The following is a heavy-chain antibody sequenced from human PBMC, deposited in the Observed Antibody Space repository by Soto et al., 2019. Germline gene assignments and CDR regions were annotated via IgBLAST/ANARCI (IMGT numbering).Heavy chain of an antibody. Sequence: QTLSLTCAISGDSVSSNSAAWNWIRQSPSRGLEWLGRTYYRSKWYNDYAVSVKSRITINPDTSKNQFSLQLNSVTPEDTAVYYCARESSSSAGLSLNPTKRSYYHYNMDVWGKGTRVTDSS. D-gene: IGHD6-6*01. CDR3: ARESSSSAGLSLNPTKRSYYHYNMDV. CDR2: TYYRSKWYN. V-gene: IGHV6-1*01. CDR1: GDSVSSNSAA. J-gene: IGHJ6*04.